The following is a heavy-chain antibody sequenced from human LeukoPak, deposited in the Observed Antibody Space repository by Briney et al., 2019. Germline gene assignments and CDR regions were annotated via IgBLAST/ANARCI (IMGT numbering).Heavy chain of an antibody. CDR1: GGSISSNNW. Sequence: PSGTLSLTCAVSGGSISSNNWWSWVRQPPGKGLEWIGEIYHSGTTNYNPSLKSRVTISVDKSENQFSLKLSSVTADTAVYYCARGTPARAFDIWGQGTTVIVSS. CDR3: ARGTPARAFDI. D-gene: IGHD2-15*01. CDR2: IYHSGTT. V-gene: IGHV4-4*02. J-gene: IGHJ3*02.